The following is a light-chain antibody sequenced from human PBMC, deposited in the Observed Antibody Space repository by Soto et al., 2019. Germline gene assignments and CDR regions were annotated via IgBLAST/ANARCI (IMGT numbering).Light chain of an antibody. V-gene: IGKV3-20*01. CDR1: QSVSNNY. Sequence: EIVLTQSPGTLSLSPGERATLSCRASQSVSNNYLAWYQQKPGQAPRLLIYDASSMPTGIPDRFSGGGSGTDFTLTISRLEPEDFAVYYCQQYESSPETFGQGTKVDIK. J-gene: IGKJ1*01. CDR2: DAS. CDR3: QQYESSPET.